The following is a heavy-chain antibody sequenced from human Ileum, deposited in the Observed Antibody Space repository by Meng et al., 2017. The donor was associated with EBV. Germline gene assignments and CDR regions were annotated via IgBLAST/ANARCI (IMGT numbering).Heavy chain of an antibody. J-gene: IGHJ4*02. Sequence: QELVQGTRPRLVGPSGTLSLTRSVAGDSTSNDQWLSQVRRYRGGALERIGAIHNTRGHPSNTSRKSRVIISVDKCNKHFSLMLSAASAAVTDVYYCMSNGAISLDHWGQGTLVTVSS. D-gene: IGHD4/OR15-4a*01. V-gene: IGHV4-4*02. CDR3: MSNGAISLDH. CDR2: IHNTRGH. CDR1: GDSTSNDQW.